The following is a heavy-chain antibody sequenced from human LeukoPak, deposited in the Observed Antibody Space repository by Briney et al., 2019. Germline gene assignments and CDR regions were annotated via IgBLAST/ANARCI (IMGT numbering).Heavy chain of an antibody. CDR2: VPVIGDAT. Sequence: GGSLRLSCAASGFTFRTYAMSWVRQAPGKGLEWVSAVPVIGDATYYADSVKGQFTLPRANSQNTLYLQMNRPRVADTALYYCAREASRPYLDCWGQRTLVTVSS. V-gene: IGHV3-23*01. D-gene: IGHD6-25*01. CDR3: AREASRPYLDC. J-gene: IGHJ4*02. CDR1: GFTFRTYA.